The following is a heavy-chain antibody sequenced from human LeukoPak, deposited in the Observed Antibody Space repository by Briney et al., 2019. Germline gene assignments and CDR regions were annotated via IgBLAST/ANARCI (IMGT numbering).Heavy chain of an antibody. CDR3: ASAGNSRGMDV. J-gene: IGHJ6*02. V-gene: IGHV4-59*01. CDR2: IYYSGST. Sequence: SETLSLTCTVSGGSISSYYWSWIRQPPGKGLEWIGYIYYSGSTNYNPSLKSRVTISVDTSKNQFSLKLSSVTAADTAVYYCASAGNSRGMDVWGQGTTVTVSS. CDR1: GGSISSYY. D-gene: IGHD6-13*01.